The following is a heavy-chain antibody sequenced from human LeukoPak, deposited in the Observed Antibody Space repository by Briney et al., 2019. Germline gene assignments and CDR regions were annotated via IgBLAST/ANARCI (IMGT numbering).Heavy chain of an antibody. CDR1: GFTFSSYE. CDR2: ISSNGDTI. D-gene: IGHD5-12*01. V-gene: IGHV3-48*03. Sequence: EGSLRLSCAASGFTFSSYEMNWVRQAPGKGLEWVSYISSNGDTIYYADSVKGRFTISRDNAKRSLYLQMSSLRAEDTAVYYCAKSGYSGRWWFDPWGQGTLVTVSS. CDR3: AKSGYSGRWWFDP. J-gene: IGHJ5*02.